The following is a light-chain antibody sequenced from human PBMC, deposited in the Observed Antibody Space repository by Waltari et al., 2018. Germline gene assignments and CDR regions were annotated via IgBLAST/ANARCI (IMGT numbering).Light chain of an antibody. Sequence: QSGLTQPASVSGSPGQSVTISCTGSSSDVGDHAHVSWYQKQPDRAPRLIIFHVSHRPSGVSNRFSASKSGNTASLTISGLRTEDEADYYCASYTSDVWVFAGGTKLTVL. V-gene: IGLV2-14*03. J-gene: IGLJ3*02. CDR3: ASYTSDVWV. CDR1: SSDVGDHAH. CDR2: HVS.